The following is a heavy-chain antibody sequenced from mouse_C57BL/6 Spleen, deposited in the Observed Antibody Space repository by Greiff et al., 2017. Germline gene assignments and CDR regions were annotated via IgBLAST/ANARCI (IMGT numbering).Heavy chain of an antibody. CDR1: GYTFTSYW. J-gene: IGHJ4*01. CDR3: ARSARFTTVAYYYATDY. V-gene: IGHV1-64*01. CDR2: IHPNSGST. D-gene: IGHD1-1*01. Sequence: QVQLQQPGAELVKPGASVKLSCKASGYTFTSYWMHWVKQRPGQGLEWIGMIHPNSGSTNYNEKFKSKATLTVDKSSSTAYMQHSSLTSEESAVYYCARSARFTTVAYYYATDYWGQGTSVTVSS.